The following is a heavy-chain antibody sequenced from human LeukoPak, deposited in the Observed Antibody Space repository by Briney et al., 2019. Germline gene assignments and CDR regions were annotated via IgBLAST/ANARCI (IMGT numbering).Heavy chain of an antibody. CDR2: IYYSGST. V-gene: IGHV4-31*03. J-gene: IGHJ6*03. CDR3: ASTYYDFWSGYRDYYMDV. Sequence: SETLSLTCTVSGGSISSGGYYWSWIRQHPGKGLEWIGYIYYSGSTYYNPSLKSRVTISVDTSKNQFSLKLSSVTAADTAVYYCASTYYDFWSGYRDYYMDVWGKGTTVTVSS. D-gene: IGHD3-3*01. CDR1: GGSISSGGYY.